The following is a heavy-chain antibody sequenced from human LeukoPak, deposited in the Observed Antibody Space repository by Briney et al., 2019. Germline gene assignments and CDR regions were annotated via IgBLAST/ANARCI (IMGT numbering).Heavy chain of an antibody. CDR3: VRDLDSVAFF. D-gene: IGHD1-1*01. V-gene: IGHV3-48*01. CDR2: ISSGSRTI. Sequence: GGSLRLSCAASGFTFSGYSMNWVRQAPGKGLEWVSYISSGSRTISYADSVKGRFTISRDQNALYLQMNNLRVEDTAVYYCVRDLDSVAFFWGQGTLVTVSS. CDR1: GFTFSGYS. J-gene: IGHJ4*02.